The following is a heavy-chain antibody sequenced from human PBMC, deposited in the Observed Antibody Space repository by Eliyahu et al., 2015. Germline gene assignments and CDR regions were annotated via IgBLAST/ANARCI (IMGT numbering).Heavy chain of an antibody. D-gene: IGHD3-22*01. V-gene: IGHV4-39*01. J-gene: IGHJ4*02. CDR1: GGSXSSSGYY. CDR3: ARHIDPRSVKGTVVVPPFDY. CDR2: FHYSGST. Sequence: QLQLQESGPGLVKPSETLSLTCTVSGGSXSSSGYYWXWIRQPPGKGLELIGSFHYSGSTFSNPSLKSRLTISVDTPKNQFSLKLISVTAADTAVYYCARHIDPRSVKGTVVVPPFDYWGQGTPVTGSS.